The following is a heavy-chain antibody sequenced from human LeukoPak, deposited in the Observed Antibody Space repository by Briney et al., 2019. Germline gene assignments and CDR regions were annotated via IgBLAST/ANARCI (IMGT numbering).Heavy chain of an antibody. CDR1: GFTFSSYA. J-gene: IGHJ4*02. V-gene: IGHV3-23*01. CDR3: ASEWFGELLFDY. CDR2: ISGSGGSA. Sequence: PGGSLRLSCAASGFTFSSYAMSWVRQAPGKGLKWVSAISGSGGSAYYADSVRGWVTISRDNSKNTLYLQMNSLRAEDTAVYYCASEWFGELLFDYWGQGTLVTVSS. D-gene: IGHD3-10*01.